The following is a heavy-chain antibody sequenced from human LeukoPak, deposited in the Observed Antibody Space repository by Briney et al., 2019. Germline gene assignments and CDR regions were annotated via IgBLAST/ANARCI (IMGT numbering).Heavy chain of an antibody. CDR2: ISSSGSTM. J-gene: IGHJ4*02. D-gene: IGHD2-21*02. CDR1: GVTFSDYY. CDR3: RCVLSGVTYFDY. Sequence: GGSLRLSCAASGVTFSDYYMSWIRQAPGKGLEWVSYISSSGSTMYYADSLKGRITLSRHNPKNSLDLQMNRLTGDNTAIYYCRCVLSGVTYFDYWGQGTLVTVSS. V-gene: IGHV3-11*04.